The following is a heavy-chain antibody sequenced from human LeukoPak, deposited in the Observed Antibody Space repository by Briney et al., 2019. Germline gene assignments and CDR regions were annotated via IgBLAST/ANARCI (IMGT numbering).Heavy chain of an antibody. CDR3: AGGSATLWFDP. D-gene: IGHD2-2*01. V-gene: IGHV3-21*04. CDR2: ISSSGTYT. CDR1: GFTFSRHS. J-gene: IGHJ5*02. Sequence: GGSLRLSCAASGFTFSRHSMNWVRQAPGKGLEWVSSISSSGTYTYYADSVKGRFTISRDNAKNSLYLQMNSLRTEDTAVYYCAGGSATLWFDPWGQGTQVTVSS.